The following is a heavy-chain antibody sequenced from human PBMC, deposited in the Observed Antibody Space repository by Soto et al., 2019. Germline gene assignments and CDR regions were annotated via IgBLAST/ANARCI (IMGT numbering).Heavy chain of an antibody. CDR3: VRDSGAKLSSS. CDR1: GGTFSSYR. D-gene: IGHD6-13*01. V-gene: IGHV1-69*01. Sequence: QVQLVQSGAEVKKTGSSVRVSCKASGGTFSSYRLNWLRQAPGHGLEWVGGIVPIRRAAEYAQGFQGRVTITADETTRPSYMELRSLKSQDTAVYYCVRDSGAKLSSSWGQGTLVTVSS. CDR2: IVPIRRAA. J-gene: IGHJ4*02.